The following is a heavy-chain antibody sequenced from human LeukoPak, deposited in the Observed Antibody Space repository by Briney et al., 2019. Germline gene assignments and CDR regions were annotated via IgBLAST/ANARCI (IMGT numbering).Heavy chain of an antibody. CDR3: ARARYTGSYSLFDY. D-gene: IGHD1-26*01. Sequence: AETLSLTCTVSGGSISIYYWSWIRQPPGKGLEWIGYIYNSGSTSYNPSLKSRVTISVDTSKNQFSLNLGSVTAADTAVYYCARARYTGSYSLFDYWGQGTLVTVSS. V-gene: IGHV4-59*01. CDR2: IYNSGST. CDR1: GGSISIYY. J-gene: IGHJ4*02.